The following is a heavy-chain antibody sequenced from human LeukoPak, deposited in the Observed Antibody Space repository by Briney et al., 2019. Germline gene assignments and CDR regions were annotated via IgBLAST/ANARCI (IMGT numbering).Heavy chain of an antibody. D-gene: IGHD4-17*01. CDR3: ARVRDYGDYWFDP. Sequence: PSETLSPTCTVSGVSISSYYWSWIRQPPGKGLEWIGYIYYTGSTSYNPSLQSRVTISVDTSKNQFSLKLSSVTAADTAVYYCARVRDYGDYWFDPWGQGTLVTVSS. CDR1: GVSISSYY. J-gene: IGHJ5*02. CDR2: IYYTGST. V-gene: IGHV4-59*01.